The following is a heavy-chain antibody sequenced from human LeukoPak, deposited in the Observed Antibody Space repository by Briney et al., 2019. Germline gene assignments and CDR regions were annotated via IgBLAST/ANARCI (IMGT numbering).Heavy chain of an antibody. V-gene: IGHV5-51*01. CDR1: GHSFTSYW. D-gene: IGHD5-18*01. CDR2: IYPGDSDT. CDR3: ARRRYNYGWDY. Sequence: GESLKISCKGSGHSFTSYWIGWVRQVPGKGLEWMGIIYPGDSDTRYSPSFQGQVTISADKSIGTAYLQWSSLKASDTAMYYCARRRYNYGWDYWGQGTLVTVSS. J-gene: IGHJ4*02.